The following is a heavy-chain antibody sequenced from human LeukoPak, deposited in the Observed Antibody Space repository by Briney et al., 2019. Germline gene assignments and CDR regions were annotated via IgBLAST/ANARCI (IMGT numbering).Heavy chain of an antibody. Sequence: PGGSLRLSCAASGFTVSSNYMSWVRQAPGKGLEWVSGISWHSGSIGYADSVKGRFTISRDNAKNSLYLQMNSLRPEDSAVYYCAKAGWKVYFYYYGMDVWGQGTTVTVSS. CDR1: GFTVSSNY. D-gene: IGHD1-1*01. CDR2: ISWHSGSI. CDR3: AKAGWKVYFYYYGMDV. V-gene: IGHV3-9*01. J-gene: IGHJ6*02.